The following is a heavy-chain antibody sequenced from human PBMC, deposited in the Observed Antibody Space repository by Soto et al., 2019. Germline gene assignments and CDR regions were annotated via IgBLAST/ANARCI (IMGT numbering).Heavy chain of an antibody. CDR3: ARSKVNIDYFDY. D-gene: IGHD4-4*01. Sequence: SETLSLTCAVYGGSFSGYYWSWIRQPPGKGLEWIGEINHSGSTNYNPSLKSRVTISVDTSKNQFSLKLSSVTAADTAVYYCARSKVNIDYFDYWGQGTLVTVSS. CDR2: INHSGST. V-gene: IGHV4-34*01. CDR1: GGSFSGYY. J-gene: IGHJ4*02.